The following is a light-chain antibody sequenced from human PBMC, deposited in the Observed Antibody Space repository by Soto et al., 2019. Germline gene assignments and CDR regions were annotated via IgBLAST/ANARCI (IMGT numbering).Light chain of an antibody. CDR2: GAS. J-gene: IGKJ1*01. Sequence: ALTPSPDTLSLSPCERATLSCSASQSVINNHLAWYKQTTAQAPRLLIYGASSRAAGIPDVFSGSGSGTDFTLTISSLEPEDFTVYYCQLYCSSPWTVGQGTKVDTK. CDR3: QLYCSSPWT. V-gene: IGKV3-20*01. CDR1: QSVINNH.